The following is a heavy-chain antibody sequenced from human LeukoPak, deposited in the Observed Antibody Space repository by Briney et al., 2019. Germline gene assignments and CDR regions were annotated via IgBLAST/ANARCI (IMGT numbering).Heavy chain of an antibody. CDR1: GDTFTTYG. D-gene: IGHD2-15*01. J-gene: IGHJ4*02. V-gene: IGHV1-18*01. Sequence: ASVKVSCKASGDTFTTYGTTWVRQAPGQGLEWMGWISGYNGNTEYTQKFQGRVAMTRDTSTSTAYMELRSLRSDDTAVYYCARGLSCSGNTCYAAHFDSWGQGTLVTVSS. CDR2: ISGYNGNT. CDR3: ARGLSCSGNTCYAAHFDS.